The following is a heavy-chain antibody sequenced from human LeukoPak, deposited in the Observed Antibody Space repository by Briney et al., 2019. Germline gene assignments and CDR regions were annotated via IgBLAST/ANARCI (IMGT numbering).Heavy chain of an antibody. D-gene: IGHD4-17*01. J-gene: IGHJ5*02. CDR3: ARCNQDGDYDVWFDP. CDR1: GGSISSYY. V-gene: IGHV4-59*01. CDR2: IYYSGST. Sequence: SETLSLTCTVSGGSISSYYWSWIRQPPGKGLEWIGYIYYSGSTNYNPSLKSRVTISVDTSKNQFSLKLSSVTAADTDVYYCARCNQDGDYDVWFDPWGQGTLVTVSS.